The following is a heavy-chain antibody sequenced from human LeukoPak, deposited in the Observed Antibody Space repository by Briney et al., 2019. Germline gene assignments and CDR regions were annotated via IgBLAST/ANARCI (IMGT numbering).Heavy chain of an antibody. CDR2: IHYSGST. D-gene: IGHD1-26*01. CDR3: ARETWARDAFDI. Sequence: SETLSLTCTVSGYSISSGYYWGWIRQPPGKGLEWIGYIHYSGSTNYNPSLKSRVTMSVDTSKNQFSLKLSSVTAADTAVYYCARETWARDAFDIWGQGTMVTVSS. J-gene: IGHJ3*02. V-gene: IGHV4-61*01. CDR1: GYSISSGYY.